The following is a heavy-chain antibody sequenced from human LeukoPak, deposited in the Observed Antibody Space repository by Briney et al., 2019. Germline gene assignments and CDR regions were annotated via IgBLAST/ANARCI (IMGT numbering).Heavy chain of an antibody. Sequence: PSETLSLTCTVSGGSISSYYWSWIRQPPGKGLEWIGYIYYSGSTNYNPSLKSRVTISVDTSKNQFSLKLSSVTAADTAVYYCAGGSNARVNWFDPWGQGTLVTVSS. D-gene: IGHD2-15*01. CDR2: IYYSGST. CDR1: GGSISSYY. CDR3: AGGSNARVNWFDP. V-gene: IGHV4-59*12. J-gene: IGHJ5*02.